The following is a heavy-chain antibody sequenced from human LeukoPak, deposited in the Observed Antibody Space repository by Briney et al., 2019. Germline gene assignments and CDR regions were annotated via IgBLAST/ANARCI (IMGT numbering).Heavy chain of an antibody. CDR2: IYPGDSDT. J-gene: IGHJ4*02. V-gene: IGHV5-51*01. Sequence: HGESLKISCKGSGYSFSSYWIGWVRQMPGKGLEWMGIIYPGDSDTRYSPSFQGQVTISVDKSISTAYVQWSSLQASDTAMYYCARRVLDYFEHWGQGTLVTVSS. CDR1: GYSFSSYW. CDR3: ARRVLDYFEH. D-gene: IGHD4/OR15-4a*01.